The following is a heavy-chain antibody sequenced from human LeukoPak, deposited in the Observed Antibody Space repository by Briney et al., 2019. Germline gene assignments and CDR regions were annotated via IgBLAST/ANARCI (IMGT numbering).Heavy chain of an antibody. CDR3: AKEGGDIVVVVAAAYYYFDY. V-gene: IGHV3-30*02. CDR1: GFTFSSYG. J-gene: IGHJ4*02. D-gene: IGHD2-15*01. CDR2: IRYDGSNK. Sequence: GGSLRLSCAASGFTFSSYGMHWVRQAPGKGLEWVAFIRYDGSNKYYADSVKGRFTISRDNSKNTLYLQMNSLRAEDTAVYYCAKEGGDIVVVVAAAYYYFDYWGQGTLVTVSS.